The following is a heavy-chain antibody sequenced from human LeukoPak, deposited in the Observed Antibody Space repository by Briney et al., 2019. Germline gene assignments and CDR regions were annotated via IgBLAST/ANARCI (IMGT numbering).Heavy chain of an antibody. CDR2: INHSGST. CDR1: GGSFSGYY. V-gene: IGHV4-34*01. Sequence: PSETLSLTCAVYGGSFSGYYWSWIRQPPGKGLEWIGEINHSGSTNYNPSLKSRVTISVDTSKNQFSLKLSSVTAADTAVYYCASTATVTTLYGMDVWGQGTTVTVSS. D-gene: IGHD4-17*01. CDR3: ASTATVTTLYGMDV. J-gene: IGHJ6*02.